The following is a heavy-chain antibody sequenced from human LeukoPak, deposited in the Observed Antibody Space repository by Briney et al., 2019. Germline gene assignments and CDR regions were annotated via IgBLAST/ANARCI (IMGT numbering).Heavy chain of an antibody. Sequence: SVKVSCKASGGTFSSYAISWVRQAPGQGLEWMGGIIPIFGTANYAQKFQGRVTITADKSTSTAYMELSSLRSEDTAVYYCARDPPAVAGILNAFDIWGQGTMVTVSS. V-gene: IGHV1-69*06. J-gene: IGHJ3*02. D-gene: IGHD6-19*01. CDR1: GGTFSSYA. CDR3: ARDPPAVAGILNAFDI. CDR2: IIPIFGTA.